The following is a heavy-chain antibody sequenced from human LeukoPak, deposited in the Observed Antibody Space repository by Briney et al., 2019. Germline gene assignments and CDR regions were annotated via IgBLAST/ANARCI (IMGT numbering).Heavy chain of an antibody. J-gene: IGHJ4*02. CDR3: ARDWFSNGHSSGWYRHFDY. CDR2: ISAYNGNT. D-gene: IGHD6-19*01. Sequence: GASVKVSCKASGYTFTSYGISWVRQAPGQGLEWMGWISAYNGNTNYAQKLQGRVTMTTDTTTSTAYMELRSLRSDDTAVYYCARDWFSNGHSSGWYRHFDYWGQGTLVTVSS. V-gene: IGHV1-18*01. CDR1: GYTFTSYG.